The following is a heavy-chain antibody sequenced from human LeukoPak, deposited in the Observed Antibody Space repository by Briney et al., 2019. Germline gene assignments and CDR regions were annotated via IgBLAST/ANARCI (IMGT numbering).Heavy chain of an antibody. CDR1: GFTFNNYS. V-gene: IGHV3-21*04. J-gene: IGHJ4*02. D-gene: IGHD2-2*01. CDR2: ISSSSNYI. Sequence: GGSLRLSCAASGFTFNNYSMNWVRQAPGKGLEWVSSISSSSNYIYYVDSVKGQFTISRDNAKNSLYLQMNSLRAEDTALYYCAKSALRYCSSTSCQPTDYWGQGTLVTVSS. CDR3: AKSALRYCSSTSCQPTDY.